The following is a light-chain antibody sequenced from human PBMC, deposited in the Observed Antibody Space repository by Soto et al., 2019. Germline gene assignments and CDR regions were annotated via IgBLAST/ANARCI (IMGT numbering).Light chain of an antibody. Sequence: QSALTQPASVSGSPGQSITISCTGTSSDVGGYDSVSWYQQHPGKAPKLMIYEVSNRPSGVSSRFAGSKSGNTASLTISGLQAEDEADYYCSSYTSSSPVGVFGGGTKLTVL. CDR1: SSDVGGYDS. V-gene: IGLV2-14*01. J-gene: IGLJ2*01. CDR3: SSYTSSSPVGV. CDR2: EVS.